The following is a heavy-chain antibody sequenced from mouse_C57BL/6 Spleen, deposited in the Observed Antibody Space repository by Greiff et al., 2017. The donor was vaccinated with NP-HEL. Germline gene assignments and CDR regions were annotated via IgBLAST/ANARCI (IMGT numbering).Heavy chain of an antibody. J-gene: IGHJ2*01. Sequence: EVKLQESGGGLVKPGGSLKLSCAASGFTFSDYGMHWVRQAPEKGLEWVAYISSGSSTIYYADTVKGRFTISRDNAKNTLFLQMTSLRSEDTAMYYCARHGPYYFDYWGQGTTLTVSS. V-gene: IGHV5-17*01. CDR1: GFTFSDYG. CDR3: ARHGPYYFDY. CDR2: ISSGSSTI. D-gene: IGHD3-1*01.